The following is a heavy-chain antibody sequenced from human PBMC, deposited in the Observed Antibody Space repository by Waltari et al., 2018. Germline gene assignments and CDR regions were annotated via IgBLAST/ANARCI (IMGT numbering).Heavy chain of an antibody. CDR2: ISYDGSNK. V-gene: IGHV3-30-3*01. Sequence: QVQLVESGGGVVQPGRSLRLSCAASGFTFSSYAMHWVRQAPGKGLEWVAVISYDGSNKCYADSVKGRFTISRDNSKNTLYLQMNSLRAEDTAVYYCARGDYGDYALGYWGQGTLVTVSS. CDR3: ARGDYGDYALGY. J-gene: IGHJ4*02. CDR1: GFTFSSYA. D-gene: IGHD4-17*01.